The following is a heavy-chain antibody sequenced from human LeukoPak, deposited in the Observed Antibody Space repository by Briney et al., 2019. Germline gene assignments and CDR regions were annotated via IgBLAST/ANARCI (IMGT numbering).Heavy chain of an antibody. D-gene: IGHD5-12*01. CDR3: AGEGSSGQDWYAFDV. V-gene: IGHV1-2*02. CDR1: GFSFTGYY. Sequence: ASVRVSCKASGFSFTGYYVQWLRQAPGQGLEWVGWMYFNSGATRYAPKFQDRVTMTRDTSISTAYMELSSLRADGTAMYFCAGEGSSGQDWYAFDVWGQETMVTVSS. CDR2: MYFNSGAT. J-gene: IGHJ3*01.